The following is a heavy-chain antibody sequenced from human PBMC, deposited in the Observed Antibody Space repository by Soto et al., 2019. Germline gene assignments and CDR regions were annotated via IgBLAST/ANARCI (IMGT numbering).Heavy chain of an antibody. CDR2: IYPGDSDT. D-gene: IGHD3-22*01. CDR3: ARLQYYYDSSGYYSPIDY. CDR1: GYSFTSYW. J-gene: IGHJ4*02. V-gene: IGHV5-51*01. Sequence: EVQLVQSGAEVKKPGESLKISCKGSGYSFTSYWIGWVRQMPGKGLEWMGIIYPGDSDTRYSPSFQGQVTISADKSISTAYLQWSSLKASDTAMYYCARLQYYYDSSGYYSPIDYWGQGTLVTVSS.